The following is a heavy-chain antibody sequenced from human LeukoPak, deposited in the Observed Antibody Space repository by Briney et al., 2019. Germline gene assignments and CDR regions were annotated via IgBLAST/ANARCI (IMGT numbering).Heavy chain of an antibody. CDR1: GYTLTSYG. CDR3: ARDEGYSYGSPVDY. V-gene: IGHV1-18*01. D-gene: IGHD5-18*01. Sequence: GASVKVSCTASGYTLTSYGISWVRQAPGQGLEWMGWISAYNGNTNYAQKLQGRVTMTTDTSTSTAYMELRSLRSDDTAVYYCARDEGYSYGSPVDYWGQGTLVTVSS. CDR2: ISAYNGNT. J-gene: IGHJ4*02.